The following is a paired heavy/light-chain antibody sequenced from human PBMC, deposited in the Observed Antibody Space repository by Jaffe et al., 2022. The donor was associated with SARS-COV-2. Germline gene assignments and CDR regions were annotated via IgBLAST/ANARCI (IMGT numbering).Heavy chain of an antibody. CDR2: IDYSGST. J-gene: IGHJ4*02. Sequence: QLQLQESGPGLVKSSETLSLTCAVSGGSISTTTYYWGWIRQPPGKGLQWIGSIDYSGSTYYNPSLKSRVAIYVDTSKNQFSLNLSSVTASDTAVYYCARLTPRVPTNWGQGTLVTVSS. CDR3: ARLTPRVPTN. V-gene: IGHV4-39*01. CDR1: GGSISTTTYY. D-gene: IGHD5-12*01.
Light chain of an antibody. CDR3: QQYGSSPYT. CDR2: GAS. V-gene: IGKV3-20*01. J-gene: IGKJ2*01. CDR1: QSVISNY. Sequence: EIVLTQSPGTLSLSPGEAATLSCWASQSVISNYLAWFQQKPGQAPRLLIFGASNRATGIPDRFSGSGSGTDFTLTISRLEPEDFAVYHCQQYGSSPYTFGQGTKLEIK.